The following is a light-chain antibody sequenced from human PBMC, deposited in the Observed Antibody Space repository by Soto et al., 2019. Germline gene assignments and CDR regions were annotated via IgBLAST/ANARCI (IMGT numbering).Light chain of an antibody. CDR3: AAWDDSLDGWV. J-gene: IGLJ1*01. CDR2: GNT. V-gene: IGLV1-44*01. CDR1: SSNIGSNA. Sequence: QSVLTQPPSASGTPGQRVTMSCSGSSSNIGSNAVNWYQQLPGTAPKLLIYGNTQRPSGVPDRFSGSKSGTSVSLAISGLQSEDEADYYCAAWDDSLDGWVFGTGTKLTVL.